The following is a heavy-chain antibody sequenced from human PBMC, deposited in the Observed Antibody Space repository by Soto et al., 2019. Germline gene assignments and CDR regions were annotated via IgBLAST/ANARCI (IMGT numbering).Heavy chain of an antibody. CDR3: ARGEMATIKFDY. D-gene: IGHD5-12*01. Sequence: SETLSLTCAVSGGSISSGGYSWSWIRQPPGKGLEWIGYIYHSGSTYYNPSLKSRVTISVDRSKNQFSLKLSSVTAADTAVYYCARGEMATIKFDYWGQGTLVTVSS. J-gene: IGHJ4*02. CDR1: GGSISSGGYS. CDR2: IYHSGST. V-gene: IGHV4-30-2*01.